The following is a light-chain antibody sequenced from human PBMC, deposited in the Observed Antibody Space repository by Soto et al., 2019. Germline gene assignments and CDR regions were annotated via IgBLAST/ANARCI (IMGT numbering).Light chain of an antibody. V-gene: IGKV3-15*01. Sequence: EILMTQSPAALSMSPGERVTLSCRSSESVSHNVAWYQQRPGQTPRLLIYGASIRAPDIPARFSGSGSGTEFTLAISSLQSEDFAVYYCHQDNKLPRTFGQGTKLEIK. J-gene: IGKJ2*01. CDR3: HQDNKLPRT. CDR1: ESVSHN. CDR2: GAS.